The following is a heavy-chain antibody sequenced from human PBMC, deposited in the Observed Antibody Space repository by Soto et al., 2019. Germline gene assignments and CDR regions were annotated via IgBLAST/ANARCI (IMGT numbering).Heavy chain of an antibody. Sequence: QVQLVQSGAEVKKPGSSVKVSCKASGGTFSTYAISWVRQAPGQGLEWMGGIIPIFGTAQDAQKFQGRVTITADESPSTAYMELSSLRAEDTAVYYCAREIFGVIISGGSDAFDIWGQGTMVTVSS. CDR3: AREIFGVIISGGSDAFDI. CDR2: IIPIFGTA. V-gene: IGHV1-69*01. D-gene: IGHD3-3*01. CDR1: GGTFSTYA. J-gene: IGHJ3*02.